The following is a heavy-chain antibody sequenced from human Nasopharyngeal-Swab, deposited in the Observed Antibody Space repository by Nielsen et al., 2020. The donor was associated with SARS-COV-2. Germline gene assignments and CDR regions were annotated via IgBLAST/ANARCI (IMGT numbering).Heavy chain of an antibody. V-gene: IGHV3-21*01. Sequence: GESLKISCAASGFTFSTYSMNLVRQAPGKGLEWVSSISSSSSYIYYADSVKGRFTISRDNAKNSLYLQMNSLRAEDTAAFYCTRDLGRWQLFDPWGQGTLVTVSS. CDR1: GFTFSTYS. CDR3: TRDLGRWQLFDP. CDR2: ISSSSSYI. D-gene: IGHD7-27*01. J-gene: IGHJ5*02.